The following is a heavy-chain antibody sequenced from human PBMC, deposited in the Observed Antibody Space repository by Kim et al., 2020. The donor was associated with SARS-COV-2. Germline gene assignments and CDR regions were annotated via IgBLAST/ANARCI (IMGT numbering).Heavy chain of an antibody. J-gene: IGHJ6*03. CDR3: ASPSIGIHYMDV. V-gene: IGHV3-21*01. Sequence: YYADSVKGRFTISRDNAKNSLYLQMNSLRAEDTAVYYCASPSIGIHYMDVWGKGTTVTVSS. D-gene: IGHD1-26*01.